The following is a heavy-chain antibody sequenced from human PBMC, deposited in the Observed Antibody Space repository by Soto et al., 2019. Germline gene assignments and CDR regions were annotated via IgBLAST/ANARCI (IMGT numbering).Heavy chain of an antibody. CDR2: ISAYNGNT. V-gene: IGHV1-18*01. J-gene: IGHJ3*02. CDR3: ARPRMEEDDKDAFDI. CDR1: GYTFTSYG. D-gene: IGHD1-1*01. Sequence: ASVKVSCKASGYTFTSYGISWVRQAPGQGLEWMGWISAYNGNTNYAQKLQGRVTMTTDTSTSTAYMELRSLRSDDTAVYYCARPRMEEDDKDAFDIWGQGRMVSVS.